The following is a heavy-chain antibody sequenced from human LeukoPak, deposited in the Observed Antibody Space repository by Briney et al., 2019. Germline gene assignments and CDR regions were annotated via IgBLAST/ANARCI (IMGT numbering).Heavy chain of an antibody. J-gene: IGHJ6*02. D-gene: IGHD2-21*01. Sequence: GGSLRLSCAASGFTFSSYAMHWVRQAPGKGLEWVAVISYDGSNKYYADSVKGRFTISRDNAKNTLYLQMNSLRAEDTAVYYCARMAPTVARGMDVWGQGTTVTVSS. CDR3: ARMAPTVARGMDV. V-gene: IGHV3-30-3*01. CDR2: ISYDGSNK. CDR1: GFTFSSYA.